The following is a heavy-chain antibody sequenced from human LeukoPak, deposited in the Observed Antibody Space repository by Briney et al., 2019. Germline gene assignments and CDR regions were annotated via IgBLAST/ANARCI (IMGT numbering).Heavy chain of an antibody. CDR1: GGTFSSYA. CDR2: IIPIFGTA. Sequence: SVKVSCKASGGTFSSYAISWVRQAPGQGLEWMGGIIPIFGTANYAQKFQGRATITADESTSTAYMELSSLRSEDTAVYYCAREALYYYDSSGYYSYFDYWGQGTLVTVSS. J-gene: IGHJ4*02. D-gene: IGHD3-22*01. CDR3: AREALYYYDSSGYYSYFDY. V-gene: IGHV1-69*13.